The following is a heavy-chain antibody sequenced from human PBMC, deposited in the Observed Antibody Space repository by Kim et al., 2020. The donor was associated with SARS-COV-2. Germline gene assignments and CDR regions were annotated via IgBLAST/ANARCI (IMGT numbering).Heavy chain of an antibody. D-gene: IGHD6-6*01. J-gene: IGHJ6*02. V-gene: IGHV3-30*01. CDR3: AGSIAGSYYYGMDV. Sequence: DSAKGQITSSRNNSENTLYLQMNSLRAEDTAVYYCAGSIAGSYYYGMDVWGQGTTVTVSS.